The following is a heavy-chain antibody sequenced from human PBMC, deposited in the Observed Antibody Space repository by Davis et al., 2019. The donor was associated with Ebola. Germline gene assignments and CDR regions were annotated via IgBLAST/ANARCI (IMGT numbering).Heavy chain of an antibody. CDR1: GYTFTTYY. CDR2: INPNSGST. CDR3: ARAPTWSQINYYCFDY. V-gene: IGHV1-2*02. J-gene: IGHJ4*02. D-gene: IGHD4-11*01. Sequence: ASVKVSCKASGYTFTTYYIHWVRQAPGQGLEWMGWINPNSGSTSYAQKSQGRVTMTRNTSISPAYMELSVLRSDDTAVYYCARAPTWSQINYYCFDYWGQGTLVTVSS.